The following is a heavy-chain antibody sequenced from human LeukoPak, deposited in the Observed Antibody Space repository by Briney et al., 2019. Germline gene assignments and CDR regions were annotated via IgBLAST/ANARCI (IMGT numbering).Heavy chain of an antibody. D-gene: IGHD3-10*01. CDR2: IDPSDSYT. Sequence: GESLKISCKGSGYSFTSYWISWVRQMPGKGLEWMGRIDPSDSYTNYSPSFQGHVTISADKSISTAYLQWSSLKASDTAMYYCARLPITMVRGDWVMDAWGKGTTVTVSS. CDR1: GYSFTSYW. J-gene: IGHJ6*04. V-gene: IGHV5-10-1*01. CDR3: ARLPITMVRGDWVMDA.